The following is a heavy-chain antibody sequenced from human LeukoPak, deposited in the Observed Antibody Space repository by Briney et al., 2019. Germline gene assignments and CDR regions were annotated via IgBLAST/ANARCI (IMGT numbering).Heavy chain of an antibody. Sequence: SVKVSCKASGGTFSSYAISWVRQAPGQGLEWMGGIIPIFGTANYAQKFQGRVTITADESTSTAYMELRSLRSDDTAVYYCARDAATTYDSGQGFDPWGQGTLVTVSS. CDR2: IIPIFGTA. CDR1: GGTFSSYA. J-gene: IGHJ5*02. V-gene: IGHV1-69*13. D-gene: IGHD3-3*01. CDR3: ARDAATTYDSGQGFDP.